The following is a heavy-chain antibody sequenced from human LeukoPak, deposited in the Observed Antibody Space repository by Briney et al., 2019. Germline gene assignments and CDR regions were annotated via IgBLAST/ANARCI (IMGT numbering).Heavy chain of an antibody. CDR2: ISSSGSTI. CDR3: ARDLGDIWFGELFDAFDI. CDR1: GFTFSDYY. V-gene: IGHV3-11*04. J-gene: IGHJ3*02. D-gene: IGHD3-10*01. Sequence: GGSLRLSCAASGFTFSDYYMSWIRQAPGKGLEWVSYISSSGSTIYYADSVKGRFTISRDNAKNSLYLQMNSLRAEDTAVYYCARDLGDIWFGELFDAFDIWGQGTMVTVSS.